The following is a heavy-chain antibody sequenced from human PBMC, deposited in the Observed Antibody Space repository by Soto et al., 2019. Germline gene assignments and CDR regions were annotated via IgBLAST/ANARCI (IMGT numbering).Heavy chain of an antibody. CDR2: IIPILGIA. V-gene: IGHV1-69*08. J-gene: IGHJ6*03. CDR1: GGTFSSYT. D-gene: IGHD2-15*01. CDR3: ARDVVAATPLVTYYYYMDV. Sequence: QVQLVQSGAEVKKPGSSVKVSCKASGGTFSSYTISWVRQAPGQGLEWMGRIIPILGIANYAQKFQGRVTITEDKSTSTAYMELSSLRSEDTAVYYCARDVVAATPLVTYYYYMDVWGKGTTVTVSS.